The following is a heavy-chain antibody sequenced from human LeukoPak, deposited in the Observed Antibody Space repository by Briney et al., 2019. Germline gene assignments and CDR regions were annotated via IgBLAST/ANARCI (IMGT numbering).Heavy chain of an antibody. CDR1: GFTLSDYV. Sequence: RSGGSLRLSCSASGFTLSDYVMHWVRRAPGRGLEWVASLHYDGIKKYYADSVKGRFTISRDNSKNTLYLQMNSLRAEDTAVYYCAKEIWPTVTIPGWTYFDYWGQGTRVTVSS. CDR2: LHYDGIKK. V-gene: IGHV3-30*02. J-gene: IGHJ4*02. D-gene: IGHD4-17*01. CDR3: AKEIWPTVTIPGWTYFDY.